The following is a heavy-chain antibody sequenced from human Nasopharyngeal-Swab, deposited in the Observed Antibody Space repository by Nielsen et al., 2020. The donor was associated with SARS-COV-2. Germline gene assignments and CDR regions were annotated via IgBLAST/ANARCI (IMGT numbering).Heavy chain of an antibody. V-gene: IGHV3-64*01. CDR2: ISSNGGST. Sequence: VREAPGKGLEYVSAISSNGGSTYYANSVKGRFTISRDNSKNTLYLQMGSLRAEDMAVYYCARAPGDGMDVWGQGTTVTVSS. J-gene: IGHJ6*02. CDR3: ARAPGDGMDV.